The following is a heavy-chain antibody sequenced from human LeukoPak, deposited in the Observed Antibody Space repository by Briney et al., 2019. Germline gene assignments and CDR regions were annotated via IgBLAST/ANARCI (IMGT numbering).Heavy chain of an antibody. V-gene: IGHV3-66*01. CDR2: IYSGGST. D-gene: IGHD6-19*01. CDR3: ARDQGAVAGTNDY. CDR1: GFTFSDYY. J-gene: IGHJ4*02. Sequence: GGSLRLSCAASGFTFSDYYMSWIRQAPGKGLEWVSLIYSGGSTYYTDSVKGRFTISRDNSKNSLYLQMNSLRAEDTAVYYCARDQGAVAGTNDYWGQGTLVTVSS.